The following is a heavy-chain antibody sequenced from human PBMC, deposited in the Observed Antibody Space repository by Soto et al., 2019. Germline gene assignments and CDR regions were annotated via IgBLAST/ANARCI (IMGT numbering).Heavy chain of an antibody. CDR2: IWHDGGNK. J-gene: IGHJ4*02. Sequence: LILSCAASGFTFSSYGMHWVRHAPGKGLEWVAFIWHDGGNKFYAESVKGRFTISRDNSKNTLYLQMTSLSAEDTAMYYCARDGDVNTGFGKDYWGQGTLVTVSS. CDR3: ARDGDVNTGFGKDY. V-gene: IGHV3-33*01. D-gene: IGHD3-16*01. CDR1: GFTFSSYG.